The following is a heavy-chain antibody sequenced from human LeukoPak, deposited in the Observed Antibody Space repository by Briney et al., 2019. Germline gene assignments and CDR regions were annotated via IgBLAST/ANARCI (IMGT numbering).Heavy chain of an antibody. V-gene: IGHV4-34*01. CDR1: GGSFSGYY. Sequence: SETLSLTCAVYGGSFSGYYWSWIRQPPGKGLEWIGEINHSGSTNYNPSLKSRVTISVDTSKNQFSLKLSSVTAADTAVYYCAGGGYDFWSGYYPSRRAFDIWGQGTMVTVSS. CDR3: AGGGYDFWSGYYPSRRAFDI. D-gene: IGHD3-3*01. J-gene: IGHJ3*02. CDR2: INHSGST.